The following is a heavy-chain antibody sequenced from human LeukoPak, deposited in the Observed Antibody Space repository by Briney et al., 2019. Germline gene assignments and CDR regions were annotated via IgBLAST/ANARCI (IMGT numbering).Heavy chain of an antibody. Sequence: GGSLRLSCAASGFTFRSYGMHWVRQAPGKGLEWVAFIRYDGSNKYCTDSVKGRFTISRDNSKNTLYLQMNSLRAEDTAVYYCARGGGAIAAAGTGEDWLDPWGQGTLVTVSS. CDR2: IRYDGSNK. CDR1: GFTFRSYG. CDR3: ARGGGAIAAAGTGEDWLDP. V-gene: IGHV3-30*02. D-gene: IGHD6-13*01. J-gene: IGHJ5*02.